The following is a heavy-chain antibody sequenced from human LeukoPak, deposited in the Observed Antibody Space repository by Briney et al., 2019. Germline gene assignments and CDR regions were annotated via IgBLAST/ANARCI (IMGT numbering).Heavy chain of an antibody. V-gene: IGHV3-23*01. Sequence: GGSLRLSCVASCFTFNNYAMSWVRQAPGRGLEWASSTAGSGISKDYADSVKGRFTISKDKSKNTLYLQMDNLRAEDTGVYFCARLPTFYYDSSGYHYDYWGQGTLVTVSS. CDR2: TAGSGISK. J-gene: IGHJ4*02. CDR1: CFTFNNYA. D-gene: IGHD3-22*01. CDR3: ARLPTFYYDSSGYHYDY.